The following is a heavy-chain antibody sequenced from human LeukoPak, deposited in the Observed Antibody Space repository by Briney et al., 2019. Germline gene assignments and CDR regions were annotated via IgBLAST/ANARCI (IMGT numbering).Heavy chain of an antibody. J-gene: IGHJ3*02. CDR1: GVTVGNNY. CDR2: IYSGGST. V-gene: IGHV3-66*01. CDR3: AGGYASSWKKGTDPFDI. D-gene: IGHD6-13*01. Sequence: PGGSLRLSCAASGVTVGNNYMNWVRQAPGKGLEWVSLIYSGGSTHYADSVKGRFTISRDNSKNTLYLQMNSLRVDDTAVYYCAGGYASSWKKGTDPFDIWGQGTMVTVSS.